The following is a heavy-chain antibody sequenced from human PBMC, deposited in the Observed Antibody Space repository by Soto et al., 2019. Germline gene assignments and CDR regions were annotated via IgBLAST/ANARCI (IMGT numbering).Heavy chain of an antibody. J-gene: IGHJ4*02. V-gene: IGHV6-1*01. CDR1: GDSVSSNGAA. CDR3: AGMQEGALAY. CDR2: TYYRSKWYD. D-gene: IGHD1-26*01. Sequence: LSLTCAISGDSVSSNGAAWNWIRQSPSRGLEWLGRTYYRSKWYDEYAVSVKSRITIKPDTSQNQFSLQLNSVIPEDTAGYYCAGMQEGALAYWGQGTLVTVSS.